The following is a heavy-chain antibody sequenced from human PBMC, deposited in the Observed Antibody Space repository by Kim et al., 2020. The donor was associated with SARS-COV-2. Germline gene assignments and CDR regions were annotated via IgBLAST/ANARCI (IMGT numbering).Heavy chain of an antibody. J-gene: IGHJ4*02. CDR1: GFTFSSYS. Sequence: GGSLRLSCAASGFTFSSYSMNWVRQAPGKGLEWVSSISSSSSYIYYADSGKGRFTISRDNAKNSLYLQMNSLRAEDTAVYYCAPRNDEGLHWGQGTLVTVSS. V-gene: IGHV3-21*01. CDR3: APRNDEGLH. CDR2: ISSSSSYI. D-gene: IGHD1-1*01.